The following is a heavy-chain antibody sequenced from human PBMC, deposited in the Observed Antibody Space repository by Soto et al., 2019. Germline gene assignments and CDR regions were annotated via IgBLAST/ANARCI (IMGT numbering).Heavy chain of an antibody. Sequence: QVQLVQSGAEVKKPGASVKVSCKTSGYTFTSYSISWVRQAPGQGLEWMRWINVYNGKTKYAQNLQGRVTMTTDTSSSTAYMERRSLRSDATAVYYCARDLAVGWFDPWGQGTLVTVSS. V-gene: IGHV1-18*01. CDR1: GYTFTSYS. D-gene: IGHD6-19*01. J-gene: IGHJ5*02. CDR3: ARDLAVGWFDP. CDR2: INVYNGKT.